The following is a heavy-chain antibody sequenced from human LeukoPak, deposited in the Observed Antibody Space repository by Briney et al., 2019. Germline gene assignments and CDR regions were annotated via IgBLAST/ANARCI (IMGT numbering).Heavy chain of an antibody. D-gene: IGHD5-12*01. CDR2: INHSGST. J-gene: IGHJ5*02. Sequence: GSLRLSCAASGFTVSSNYMSWIRQPPGKGLEWIGEINHSGSTTYNPSLKSRVTISVDTSKNQFSLKLSSATAADTAVYYCARGRDSGYDATNNWFDPWGQGTLVTVSS. CDR3: ARGRDSGYDATNNWFDP. V-gene: IGHV4-34*01. CDR1: GFTVSSNY.